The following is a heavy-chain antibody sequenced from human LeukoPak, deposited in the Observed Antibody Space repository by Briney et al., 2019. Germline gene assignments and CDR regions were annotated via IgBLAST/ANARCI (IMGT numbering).Heavy chain of an antibody. D-gene: IGHD3-10*01. J-gene: IGHJ3*02. CDR2: IYYSGST. Sequence: SQTLSLTCTVSGGSISSGGHYWSWIRQHPGKGLEWIGYIYYSGSTYYNPSLKSRVTISVDTSKNQFSLKLSSVTAADTAVYYCARGRNYGSGSYYTDAFDIWGQGTMVTVSS. CDR3: ARGRNYGSGSYYTDAFDI. CDR1: GGSISSGGHY. V-gene: IGHV4-31*03.